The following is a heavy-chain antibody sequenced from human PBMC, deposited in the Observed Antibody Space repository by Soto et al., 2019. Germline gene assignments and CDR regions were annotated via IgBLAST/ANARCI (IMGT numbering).Heavy chain of an antibody. J-gene: IGHJ6*02. CDR3: ARDRITGNYYYGMDV. D-gene: IGHD1-20*01. CDR1: GYTFTGYY. V-gene: IGHV1-2*04. CDR2: INPNSGGT. Sequence: SVKVSCKASGYTFTGYYMHWVRQAPVQGLEWMGWINPNSGGTNYAQKFQGWVTMTRDTSISTAYMELSRLRSDDTAVYYCARDRITGNYYYGMDVWGQGTTVTVSS.